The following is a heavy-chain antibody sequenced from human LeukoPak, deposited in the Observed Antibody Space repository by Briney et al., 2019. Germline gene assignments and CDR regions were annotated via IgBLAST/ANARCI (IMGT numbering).Heavy chain of an antibody. CDR3: EKDLGGSGDYRPY. J-gene: IGHJ4*02. D-gene: IGHD2-21*02. V-gene: IGHV3-23*01. CDR2: ITTSDGNT. CDR1: GFTFSSYT. Sequence: GGSLRLSCAASGFTFSSYTMSWVRQAPGKGLEWVSTITTSDGNTYYADSVKGRFTVSRDNSKNTLYLQMNSLRAEDTAVYYCEKDLGGSGDYRPYWGQGSVVTVSS.